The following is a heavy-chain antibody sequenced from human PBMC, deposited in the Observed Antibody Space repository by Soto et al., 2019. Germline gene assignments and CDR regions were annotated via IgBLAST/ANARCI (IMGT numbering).Heavy chain of an antibody. J-gene: IGHJ4*02. Sequence: EVQLVESGGGLVQPGGSLRLSCAASGFTFSDHYMDWVRQAPGKGLEWVGRTRNKANSYTTEYAASVKGRFTISRDHSTNSLYRQMNSLTTADTGVYYCARLTIIARPNYFDSWGKGTLVPV. CDR1: GFTFSDHY. V-gene: IGHV3-72*01. D-gene: IGHD6-13*01. CDR3: ARLTIIARPNYFDS. CDR2: TRNKANSYTT.